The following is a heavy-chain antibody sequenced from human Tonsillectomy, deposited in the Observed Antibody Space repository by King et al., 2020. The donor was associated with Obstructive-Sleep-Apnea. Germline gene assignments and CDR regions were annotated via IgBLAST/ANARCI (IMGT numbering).Heavy chain of an antibody. V-gene: IGHV2-5*01. D-gene: IGHD2-21*01. CDR3: AHIIPLHPRFDD. Sequence: TLQESGPTLVKPPQTLTLTCTFSGFSLRDSGVGVGWIRQPPGEALEWLALIYWNEDRRYSPSLKTRLALSKDTSKNEVVLTMAYMDPEDTATYFCAHIIPLHPRFDDWGQGILVTVSS. J-gene: IGHJ4*02. CDR2: IYWNEDR. CDR1: GFSLRDSGVG.